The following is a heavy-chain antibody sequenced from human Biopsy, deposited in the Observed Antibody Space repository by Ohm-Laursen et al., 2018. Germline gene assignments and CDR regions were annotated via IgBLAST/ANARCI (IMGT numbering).Heavy chain of an antibody. CDR2: INTYNGNT. CDR1: GYTFTSYG. V-gene: IGHV1-18*01. D-gene: IGHD5-24*01. J-gene: IGHJ4*02. Sequence: ASVKVSCKPSGYTFTSYGISWVRQAPGQGLEWMGWINTYNGNTNYAQNLQGRVTMTTDTSTSTAYMELGSLRSDDTAVYYCARERGGYKRTDYWGQGTLVTVSS. CDR3: ARERGGYKRTDY.